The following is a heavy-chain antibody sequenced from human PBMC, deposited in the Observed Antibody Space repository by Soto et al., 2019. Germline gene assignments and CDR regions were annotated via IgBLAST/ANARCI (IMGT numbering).Heavy chain of an antibody. CDR3: ARDMRGLLWPGDDYYYGMDV. Sequence: SETLSLTCAVSGGSISSGGYSWTWIRQPPGKGLEWIGYIYHSGSTYYNPSLKSRVTISVDTSKNQFSLKLSSVTAADTAVYYCARDMRGLLWPGDDYYYGMDVWGQGTTVTVSS. J-gene: IGHJ6*02. V-gene: IGHV4-30-2*01. CDR2: IYHSGST. CDR1: GGSISSGGYS. D-gene: IGHD3-10*01.